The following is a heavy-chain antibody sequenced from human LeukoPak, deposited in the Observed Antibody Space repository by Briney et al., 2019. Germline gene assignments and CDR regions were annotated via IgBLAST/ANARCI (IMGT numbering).Heavy chain of an antibody. Sequence: SETLSLTCTVSGGSISSGGYYWSWIRQPPGKGLEWIGYIYHSGSTYYNPSLKSRVTISVDRSKNQFSLKLSSVTAADTAVYYCARGITIFGVVIDYWGQGTLVTVSS. V-gene: IGHV4-30-2*01. CDR2: IYHSGST. CDR3: ARGITIFGVVIDY. J-gene: IGHJ4*02. D-gene: IGHD3-3*01. CDR1: GGSISSGGYY.